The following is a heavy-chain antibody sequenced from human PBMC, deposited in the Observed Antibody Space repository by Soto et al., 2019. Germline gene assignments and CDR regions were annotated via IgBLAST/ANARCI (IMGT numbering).Heavy chain of an antibody. CDR2: ISAYNGNT. CDR1: GYTFTSYG. D-gene: IGHD1-26*01. CDR3: ARDGPHSGSYRYGMDV. Sequence: GASVKVSCKASGYTFTSYGISWVRQAPGQGLEWMGWISAYNGNTNYAQKPQGRVTMTTDTSTSTAYMELRSLRSDDTAVYYCARDGPHSGSYRYGMDVWGQGTTVTVSS. J-gene: IGHJ6*02. V-gene: IGHV1-18*04.